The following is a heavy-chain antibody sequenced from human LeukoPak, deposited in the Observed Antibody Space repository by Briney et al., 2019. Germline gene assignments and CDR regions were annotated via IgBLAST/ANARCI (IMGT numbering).Heavy chain of an antibody. CDR2: INPNSGGT. V-gene: IGHV1-2*02. Sequence: ASVKVSCKASGYTFTGYYMHWVRQAPGQGLEWMGWINPNSGGTNYARKFQGRVTMTRDTSISTAYMELSRLRSDDTAVYYCARGGYSYLYYYYYGMDVWGQGTTVTVSS. D-gene: IGHD5-18*01. CDR3: ARGGYSYLYYYYYGMDV. CDR1: GYTFTGYY. J-gene: IGHJ6*02.